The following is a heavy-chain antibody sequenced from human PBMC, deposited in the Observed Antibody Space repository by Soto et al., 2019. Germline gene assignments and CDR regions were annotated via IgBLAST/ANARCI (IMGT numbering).Heavy chain of an antibody. CDR1: GFSLSTGGRG. CDR2: IYWNDEE. V-gene: IGHV2-5*01. CDR3: AQRGYGDYPRDNWFDP. Sequence: QITLKESGPTLVKPTQTLTLTCSFSGFSLSTGGRGGGWIRQPPGKALEWLALIYWNDEERYNPSLKNRVTITKDTYKVQVVLTMTNIDPVETDTYYCAQRGYGDYPRDNWFDPWGPGTLVTVSS. D-gene: IGHD4-17*01. J-gene: IGHJ5*02.